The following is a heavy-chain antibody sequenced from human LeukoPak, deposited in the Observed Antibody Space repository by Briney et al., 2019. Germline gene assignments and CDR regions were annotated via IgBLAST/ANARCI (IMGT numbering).Heavy chain of an antibody. J-gene: IGHJ4*02. V-gene: IGHV3-15*01. CDR2: ITSKTEGGTT. D-gene: IGHD5-18*01. CDR3: TAYNYGLGFDY. Sequence: GGSLRLSCAASGFTFTNACMSWVRQAPGKGLEWVGRITSKTEGGTTDYAAPVKGGFTISRDDSKNTLYLQMNSLKTEDTAVYYCTAYNYGLGFDYWGQGTLVTVSS. CDR1: GFTFTNAC.